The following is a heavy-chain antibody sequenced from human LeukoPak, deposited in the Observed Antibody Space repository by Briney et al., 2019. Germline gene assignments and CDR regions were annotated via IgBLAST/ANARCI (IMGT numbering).Heavy chain of an antibody. V-gene: IGHV3-48*03. CDR2: IHSGGNTI. CDR3: ARKLTGTTYFDH. J-gene: IGHJ4*02. Sequence: QTGGSLRLSCVASGFTFSRYDMNWVRLAPGRGLEWVSYIHSGGNTIYYADSVKGRFTISRDFAKNSLYLQMNSLRAEDTAVYYCARKLTGTTYFDHWGQGTLVTVSS. D-gene: IGHD1-1*01. CDR1: GFTFSRYD.